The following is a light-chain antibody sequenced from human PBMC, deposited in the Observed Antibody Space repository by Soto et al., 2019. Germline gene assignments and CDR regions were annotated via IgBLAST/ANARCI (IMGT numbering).Light chain of an antibody. CDR2: RTS. Sequence: IVMTQSTATLSVSPGERATLACMASQSISSNLAWYQQKPGQAPRLRMFRTSSRATGFPARFSGSGSGTEFTLTISRLEPEDFAVYYCQQYNNWWITFGQGTRLEIK. J-gene: IGKJ5*01. V-gene: IGKV3-15*01. CDR3: QQYNNWWIT. CDR1: QSISSN.